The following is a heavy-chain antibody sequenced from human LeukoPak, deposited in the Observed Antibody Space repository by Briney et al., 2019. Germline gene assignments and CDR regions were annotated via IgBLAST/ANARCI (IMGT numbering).Heavy chain of an antibody. J-gene: IGHJ4*02. CDR1: GFTVSSNY. V-gene: IGHV3-53*01. CDR3: ASGVDYGESIDY. CDR2: IYSGGST. Sequence: PGGSLRFSCAASGFTVSSNYMSWVRQAPGKGLEWFSVIYSGGSTYYADSVKGRFTISRDNSKNTLYLQMNSLRAEDTAVYYCASGVDYGESIDYWGQGTLVTVSS. D-gene: IGHD4-17*01.